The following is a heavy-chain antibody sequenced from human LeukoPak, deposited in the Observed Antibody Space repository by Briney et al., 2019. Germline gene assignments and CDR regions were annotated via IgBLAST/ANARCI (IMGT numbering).Heavy chain of an antibody. CDR1: GDSISTSNSY. D-gene: IGHD3-3*01. CDR3: ARQTGVGLFILP. V-gene: IGHV4-39*01. J-gene: IGHJ4*02. CDR2: IYYSGNT. Sequence: SETLSLTCAVSGDSISTSNSYWGWIRRPPGKGLEWVGSIYYSGNTYYNPSLKSRVTISVDTSKNQFSLKLTSVTAADTAVYYCARQTGVGLFILPGGQGTLVTVSS.